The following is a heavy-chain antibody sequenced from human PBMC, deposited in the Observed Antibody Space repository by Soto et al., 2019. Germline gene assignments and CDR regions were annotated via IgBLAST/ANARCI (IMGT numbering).Heavy chain of an antibody. Sequence: GGSLRLSCAASGFTFSGSAMHWVRQASGKGLEWVGRIRSKANSYATEYAESVKGRFTISRDDSKNTAYLQMNSLKTEDTAVYYCTSLATPKIWFGERGEDYWGQGTLVTVSS. CDR2: IRSKANSYAT. CDR3: TSLATPKIWFGERGEDY. J-gene: IGHJ4*02. CDR1: GFTFSGSA. V-gene: IGHV3-73*01. D-gene: IGHD3-10*01.